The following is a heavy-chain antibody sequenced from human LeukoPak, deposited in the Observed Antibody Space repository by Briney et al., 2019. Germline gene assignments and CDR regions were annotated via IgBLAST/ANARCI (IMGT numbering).Heavy chain of an antibody. CDR3: ARDRPRGPLWFGESYYYYYGMDV. Sequence: GGSLRLSCAASGFTFSSYAMHWVRQAPGKGLEWVAVISYDGSNKYYADSVKGRFTISRDNSKNTLYLQMNSLRAEDTAVYYCARDRPRGPLWFGESYYYYYGMDVWGQGTTVTVSS. D-gene: IGHD3-10*01. V-gene: IGHV3-30-3*01. J-gene: IGHJ6*02. CDR1: GFTFSSYA. CDR2: ISYDGSNK.